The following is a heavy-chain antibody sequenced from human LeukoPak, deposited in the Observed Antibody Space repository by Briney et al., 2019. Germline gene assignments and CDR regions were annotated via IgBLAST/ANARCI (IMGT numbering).Heavy chain of an antibody. CDR2: IFHSGST. Sequence: PSGPLSFTCAVSGGSISSRNCWNWVRQPPGKGLEWIGEIFHSGSTNYNPSLKSRVTISVDTSKNQFSLKLSSVTAADTAVYYCARQGPQGDYSGNEYYFDYWGQGTLVTVSS. V-gene: IGHV4-4*02. CDR1: GGSISSRNC. D-gene: IGHD4-23*01. CDR3: ARQGPQGDYSGNEYYFDY. J-gene: IGHJ4*02.